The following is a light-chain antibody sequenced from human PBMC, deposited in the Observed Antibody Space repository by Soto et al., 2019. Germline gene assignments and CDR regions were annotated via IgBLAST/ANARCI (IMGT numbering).Light chain of an antibody. Sequence: QSVLTQPPSVSGAPGQRVTISCTGSSSNIGAGYGVHWYQQLPGTAPKLLIYGNSNRPSGVPDRFSGSKSGTSASLAITGLQAEDDADYYCKSYSISRSLVFGGGTKLTVL. CDR1: SSNIGAGYG. CDR3: KSYSISRSLV. V-gene: IGLV1-40*01. J-gene: IGLJ3*02. CDR2: GNS.